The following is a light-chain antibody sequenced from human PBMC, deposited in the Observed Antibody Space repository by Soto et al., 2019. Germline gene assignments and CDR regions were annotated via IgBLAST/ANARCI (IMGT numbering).Light chain of an antibody. V-gene: IGLV2-14*01. CDR1: SSDVGGYNC. CDR3: SSYTTSGTLV. CDR2: EVS. J-gene: IGLJ2*01. Sequence: QSVLTQPTSVSGSPGQSITISCTGTSSDVGGYNCVSWYQQHPGKVPKVMIFEVSNRPSGISHRFSGSKSGNTASLTISGLQAEDEADYYCSSYTTSGTLVFGGGTKVTVL.